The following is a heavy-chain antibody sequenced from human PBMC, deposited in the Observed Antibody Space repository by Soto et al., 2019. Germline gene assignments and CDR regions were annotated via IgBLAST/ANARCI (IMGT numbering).Heavy chain of an antibody. CDR2: ISASGGNT. CDR1: GFTFSGSA. CDR3: TRGRDGYYPLGGN. J-gene: IGHJ4*02. Sequence: DVQLLESGGGLVQPGGSLRLSCAASGFTFSGSAFSWVRQAPGKGLEWVSAISASGGNTYYADSVKGRFTISRDNSRNPQFLQMNTQSSEDTAVYYCTRGRDGYYPLGGNWGQGTSVTVSS. V-gene: IGHV3-23*01. D-gene: IGHD1-26*01.